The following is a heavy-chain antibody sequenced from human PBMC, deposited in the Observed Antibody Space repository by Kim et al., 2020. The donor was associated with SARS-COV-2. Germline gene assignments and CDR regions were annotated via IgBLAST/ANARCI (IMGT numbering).Heavy chain of an antibody. CDR3: ARFRSESYYYGMDV. V-gene: IGHV5-51*01. CDR2: IYPGDFHT. CDR1: GYKFDTYW. J-gene: IGHJ6*02. Sequence: GESLKISCEGSGYKFDTYWIGWVRQRPGQGLEWMGIIYPGDFHTKYGPAFQGQVTISVDKSLRTAYLQWSSLKTSDTAMYFCARFRSESYYYGMDVWGQGTTVTVSS. D-gene: IGHD3-3*01.